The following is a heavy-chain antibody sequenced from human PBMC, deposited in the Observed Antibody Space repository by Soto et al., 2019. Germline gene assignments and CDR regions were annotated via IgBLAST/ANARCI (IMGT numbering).Heavy chain of an antibody. CDR3: AAADEGWKLALDV. CDR2: IVVGSGNT. Sequence: SVKVPCKASEFTFTSSTVQWVRQARGQRLEWIGWIVVGSGNTNYARKFQERVTITRDMSTSTAYMELSSLRSEDTAVYYCAAADEGWKLALDVWGQGTTVTVSS. J-gene: IGHJ6*02. CDR1: EFTFTSST. D-gene: IGHD3-3*02. V-gene: IGHV1-58*01.